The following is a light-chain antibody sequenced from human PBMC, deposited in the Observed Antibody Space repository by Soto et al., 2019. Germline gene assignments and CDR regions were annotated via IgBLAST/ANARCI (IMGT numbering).Light chain of an antibody. J-gene: IGKJ1*01. CDR3: QQYHSYPWT. CDR2: KES. Sequence: DIQMTQSPSTLSASVGDRVTITCRASQSISSWLAWYQQKPGKAPKLLIYKESSLESGHPPRLSGSGSGTEFTLTISSLQPDDFATYYCQQYHSYPWTFGQGTKVEIK. V-gene: IGKV1-5*03. CDR1: QSISSW.